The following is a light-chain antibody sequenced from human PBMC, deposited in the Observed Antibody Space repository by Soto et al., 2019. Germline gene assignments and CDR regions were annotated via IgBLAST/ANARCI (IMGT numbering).Light chain of an antibody. CDR2: DAS. J-gene: IGKJ4*01. Sequence: EIVLTQSPGTLSLSPGERATLSCRASQSVGNNYLAWYQQKPGQPPRFLMYDASTRATGIPDRFSGSGSGTDFTLTISRLEPGDFAVYYYQQYGNSPLTFGGGTKVEIK. CDR3: QQYGNSPLT. V-gene: IGKV3-20*01. CDR1: QSVGNNY.